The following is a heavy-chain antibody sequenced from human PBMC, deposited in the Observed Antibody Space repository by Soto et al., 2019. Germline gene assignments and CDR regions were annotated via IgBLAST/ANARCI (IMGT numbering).Heavy chain of an antibody. D-gene: IGHD1-26*01. CDR2: ISYDGSNK. CDR3: ARDYSGRYKREFDY. J-gene: IGHJ4*02. V-gene: IGHV3-30-3*01. CDR1: GFTFSSYA. Sequence: PGGSLRLSCAASGFTFSSYAMHWVRQAPGKGLEWVAVISYDGSNKYYADSVKGRFTISRDNSKNALYLQMNSLRAEDTAVYYCARDYSGRYKREFDYWGQGTLVIVSS.